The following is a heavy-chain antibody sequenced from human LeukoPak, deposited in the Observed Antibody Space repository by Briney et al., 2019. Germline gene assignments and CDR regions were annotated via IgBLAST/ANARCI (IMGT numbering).Heavy chain of an antibody. CDR1: GYTFINYY. Sequence: GASVTVSCKASGYTFINYYMHWVRQAPGQGLEWMGIINPSGGSTSYAQKFQGRVTMTRDMSTSTVYMEPSSLRSEDTAVYYCARNSEYDFWGQGTLVTVSS. D-gene: IGHD2/OR15-2a*01. CDR3: ARNSEYDF. J-gene: IGHJ4*02. V-gene: IGHV1-46*01. CDR2: INPSGGST.